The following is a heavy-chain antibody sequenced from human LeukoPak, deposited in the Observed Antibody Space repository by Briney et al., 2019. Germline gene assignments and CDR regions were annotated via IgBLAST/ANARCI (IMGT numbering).Heavy chain of an antibody. V-gene: IGHV1-24*01. D-gene: IGHD3-10*01. J-gene: IGHJ6*02. Sequence: ASVKVSCKASGYSFTAFDDINWVRQAPGQGLEWMGGFDPEDGETIYAQKFQGRVTMTEDTSTDTAYMELSSLRSEDTAVYYCAQIWFGEEYGMDVWGQGTTVTVSS. CDR3: AQIWFGEEYGMDV. CDR2: FDPEDGET. CDR1: GYSFTAFD.